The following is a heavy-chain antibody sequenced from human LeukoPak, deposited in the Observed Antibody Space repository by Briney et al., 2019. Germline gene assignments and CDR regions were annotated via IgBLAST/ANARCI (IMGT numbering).Heavy chain of an antibody. CDR1: GFTFSNYE. J-gene: IGHJ4*02. D-gene: IGHD5-24*01. CDR2: ISYDGSNK. V-gene: IGHV3-30-3*01. CDR3: ARDRDVHFDY. Sequence: GGSLRLSCVASGFTFSNYEMNWVRQAPGKGLEWVAVISYDGSNKYYADSVKGRFTISRDNSKNTLYLQMNSLRAEDTAVYYCARDRDVHFDYWGQGTLVTVSS.